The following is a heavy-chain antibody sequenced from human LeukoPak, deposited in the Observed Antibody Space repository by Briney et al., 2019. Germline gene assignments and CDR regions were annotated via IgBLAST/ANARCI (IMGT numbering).Heavy chain of an antibody. J-gene: IGHJ4*02. CDR2: VGSGGTT. D-gene: IGHD3-22*01. CDR1: GFTFSNYA. CDR3: AKYFYDSSTYSFDY. V-gene: IGHV3-23*01. Sequence: GGSLRLSCAASGFTFSNYAMSWVRQAPGKGLEWVSSVGSGGTTHYADSVKGRFTISRDNSKNTLFLQMNSLRAEDTAVYYCAKYFYDSSTYSFDYWGQGTLVTVSS.